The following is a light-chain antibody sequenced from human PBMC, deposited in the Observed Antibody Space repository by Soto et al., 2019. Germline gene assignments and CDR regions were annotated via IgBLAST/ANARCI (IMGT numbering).Light chain of an antibody. V-gene: IGKV1-33*01. CDR2: DAS. CDR3: HQYDNRPFT. Sequence: IQMTQSPSSLSASVGDRVTITCQASRDIDNYLNWYQQKPGKAPNLLIYDASNLETGVPLRFSGNSFGTPFTLTIHRLQPEDIGTYYCHQYDNRPFTFGQGTKLEIK. J-gene: IGKJ2*01. CDR1: RDIDNY.